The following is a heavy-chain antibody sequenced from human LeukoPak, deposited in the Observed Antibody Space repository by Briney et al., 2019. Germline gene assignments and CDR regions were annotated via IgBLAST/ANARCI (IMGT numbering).Heavy chain of an antibody. D-gene: IGHD5-18*01. J-gene: IGHJ5*02. CDR3: ARGVYNYGGHNWFDP. V-gene: IGHV4-59*01. CDR1: GGSISSYY. CDR2: ISYSGST. Sequence: SETLSLTCTVSGGSISSYYWSWIRQPPGKGLEWIGYISYSGSTNYNPSLKSRVTISVDTSKNQFSLKLSSVTAADTAVYYCARGVYNYGGHNWFDPWGQGTLATVSS.